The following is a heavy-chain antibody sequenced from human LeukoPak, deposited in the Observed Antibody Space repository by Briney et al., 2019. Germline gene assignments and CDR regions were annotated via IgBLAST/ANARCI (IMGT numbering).Heavy chain of an antibody. CDR3: AREMEAYSSSSWRWYFDL. CDR2: IYTSGST. V-gene: IGHV4-61*02. J-gene: IGHJ2*01. CDR1: GGSISSGSYY. Sequence: SQTLSLTCTVSGGSISSGSYYWSWIRQPAGKGLEWIGRIYTSGSTNYNPALESRVTISVDTSKNQFSLKLSSVTAADTAVYYCAREMEAYSSSSWRWYFDLWGRGTPVTVSS. D-gene: IGHD6-6*01.